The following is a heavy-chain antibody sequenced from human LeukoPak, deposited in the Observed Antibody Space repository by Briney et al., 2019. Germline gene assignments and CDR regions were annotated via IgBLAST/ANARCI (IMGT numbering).Heavy chain of an antibody. V-gene: IGHV6-1*01. Sequence: SQTLSLTCAISGDSVSNNNVAWNWIRQPPSRGLEWLGRTYYRSKWYNDYAISVKSRITINPDTSMNQFSLQLNSVTPDDTAVYYCARVSSRVFDYWGQGTLVTVSS. CDR2: TYYRSKWYN. CDR3: ARVSSRVFDY. J-gene: IGHJ4*02. CDR1: GDSVSNNNVA. D-gene: IGHD3-10*01.